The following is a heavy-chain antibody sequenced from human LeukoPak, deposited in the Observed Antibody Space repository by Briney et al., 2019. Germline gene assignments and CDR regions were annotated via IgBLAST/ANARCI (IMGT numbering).Heavy chain of an antibody. D-gene: IGHD6-13*01. Sequence: SGPTLVNPTQTLTLTCTFSGFSLRTSRVGVGWIRQPPGKALEWLALIYWDDDKRYSPSLKSRLTITRDTSKNQVVLTMTNMDPVDTATYYCAHQSQAAAGVLPFYFDYWGQGTLVTVSS. CDR1: GFSLRTSRVG. CDR3: AHQSQAAAGVLPFYFDY. J-gene: IGHJ4*02. CDR2: IYWDDDK. V-gene: IGHV2-5*02.